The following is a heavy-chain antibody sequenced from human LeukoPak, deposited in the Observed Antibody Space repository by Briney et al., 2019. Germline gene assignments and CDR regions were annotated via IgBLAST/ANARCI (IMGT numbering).Heavy chain of an antibody. CDR3: ARTREDYFDSSGYYSFDY. J-gene: IGHJ4*02. D-gene: IGHD3-22*01. CDR2: ISGSGYTI. Sequence: GGSLRLSCAAPGFTFSDYYMSWIRQAPGKGLEWLSYISGSGYTISYADSVKGRFTISRDNAKNSLYLQMSSLRAEDTAVYYCARTREDYFDSSGYYSFDYWGQGTLVPVSS. CDR1: GFTFSDYY. V-gene: IGHV3-11*01.